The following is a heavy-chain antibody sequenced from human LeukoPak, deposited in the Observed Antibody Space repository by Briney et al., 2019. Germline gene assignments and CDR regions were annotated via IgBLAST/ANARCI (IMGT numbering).Heavy chain of an antibody. D-gene: IGHD3-10*01. CDR3: ARVEDYYGSGSYYPPPDY. J-gene: IGHJ4*02. CDR2: ISYDGSNK. Sequence: GGSLRLSCAASGFTFSSYAMHWVRQARGKGREGVAVISYDGSNKYYADSVKGRFTISRDNAKKTVYLQMNSLRAEDTAVYYCARVEDYYGSGSYYPPPDYWGQGTLVTVSS. CDR1: GFTFSSYA. V-gene: IGHV3-30-3*01.